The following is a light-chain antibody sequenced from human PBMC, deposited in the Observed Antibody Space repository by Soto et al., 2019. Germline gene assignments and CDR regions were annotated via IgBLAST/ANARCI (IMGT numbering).Light chain of an antibody. J-gene: IGLJ1*01. CDR3: WFTFPGVGF. CDR2: ATS. Sequence: QAVVTQEPSLTVSPGDTVTLTCGSSTGAVTSGHLPSWFQQKPGQAPKTLIYATSNTHSWTPARFSGSLLGGKAALTLSGAKPEEGSDYYCWFTFPGVGFFGTGTKLTVL. CDR1: TGAVTSGHL. V-gene: IGLV7-46*01.